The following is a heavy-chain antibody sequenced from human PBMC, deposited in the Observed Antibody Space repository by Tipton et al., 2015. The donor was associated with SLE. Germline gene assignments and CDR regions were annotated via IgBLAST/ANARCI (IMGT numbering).Heavy chain of an antibody. CDR1: GYIFTDYW. J-gene: IGHJ4*02. D-gene: IGHD6-19*01. Sequence: QSGAEVKKPGESLKISCKTSGYIFTDYWVGWVRQMPGKGLEWMGIIYPDDSETGYSPSFQGQIIVSADKSINTAYLQWSSLTASDTAMYYCARLMTGGAVVDYWGKGTLVTVSS. V-gene: IGHV5-51*01. CDR2: IYPDDSET. CDR3: ARLMTGGAVVDY.